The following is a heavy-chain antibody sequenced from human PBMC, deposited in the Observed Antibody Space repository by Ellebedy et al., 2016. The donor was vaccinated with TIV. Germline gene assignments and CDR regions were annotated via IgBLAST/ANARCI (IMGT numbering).Heavy chain of an antibody. J-gene: IGHJ4*02. Sequence: GESLKISCAASGFTFSSYAMSWVRQAPGKGLEWVSAFSGSGGDPHYADSVKGRFTISRDNSKNTVDLHMNSLRAEDTAIYYCARVTNDYGSSGYLHWGQGTLVTVSS. D-gene: IGHD3-22*01. CDR2: FSGSGGDP. V-gene: IGHV3-23*01. CDR1: GFTFSSYA. CDR3: ARVTNDYGSSGYLH.